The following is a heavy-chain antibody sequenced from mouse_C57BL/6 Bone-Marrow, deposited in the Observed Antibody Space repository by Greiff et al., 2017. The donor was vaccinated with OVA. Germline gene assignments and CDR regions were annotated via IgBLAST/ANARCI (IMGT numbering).Heavy chain of an antibody. Sequence: VQRVESDAELVKPGASVKISCKVSGYTFTDHTIHWMKQRPEQGLEWIGYIYPRDGSTKYNEKFKGKATLTADKSSSTAYMQLNSLTSEDSAVYFCARAGGLLAWFAYWGQGTLVTVSA. V-gene: IGHV1-78*01. CDR2: IYPRDGST. D-gene: IGHD2-3*01. J-gene: IGHJ3*01. CDR1: GYTFTDHT. CDR3: ARAGGLLAWFAY.